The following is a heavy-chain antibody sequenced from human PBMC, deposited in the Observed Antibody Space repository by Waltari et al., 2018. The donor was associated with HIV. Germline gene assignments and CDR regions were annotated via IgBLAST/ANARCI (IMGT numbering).Heavy chain of an antibody. D-gene: IGHD6-13*01. CDR2: ISGRGRAT. Sequence: VQLLESGGGLVQPGGSLRLSCAASAFTFTTYTMTWVRQAPGKGLGWVSAISGRGRATNYVDSGKGRFTISRDNSKNTLYLQMNSLRAEDTAVYYCAKSVSTFIYGMDVWGQGTTVTVSS. V-gene: IGHV3-23*01. CDR3: AKSVSTFIYGMDV. J-gene: IGHJ6*02. CDR1: AFTFTTYT.